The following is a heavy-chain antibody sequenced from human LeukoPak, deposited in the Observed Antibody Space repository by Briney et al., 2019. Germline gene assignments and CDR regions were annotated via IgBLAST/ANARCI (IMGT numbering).Heavy chain of an antibody. CDR3: ATGRRYYDSSGYPHDASDI. CDR2: ISSSSSYI. Sequence: GGSLRLSCAASGFTFSSYSMNWVRQAPGKGLEWVSSISSSSSYIYYADSVKGRFTISRDNAKNSLYLQMNSLRAEDTAVYYCATGRRYYDSSGYPHDASDIWGQGTMVTVSS. CDR1: GFTFSSYS. J-gene: IGHJ3*02. D-gene: IGHD3-22*01. V-gene: IGHV3-21*01.